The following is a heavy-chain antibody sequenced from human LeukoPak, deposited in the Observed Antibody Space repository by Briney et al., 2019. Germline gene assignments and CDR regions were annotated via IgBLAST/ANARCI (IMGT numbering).Heavy chain of an antibody. J-gene: IGHJ6*02. V-gene: IGHV3-53*01. D-gene: IGHD3-10*01. CDR1: GFTFSSYS. CDR3: ASGRGRASDYYYGMDV. Sequence: QAGGSLRLSCAASGFTFSSYSMNWVRQAPGKGLEWVSVIYSGGDTYYADSVKGRFTISRDNSKNTLYLQMNSLRAEDTAGYYCASGRGRASDYYYGMDVWGQGTTVTVSS. CDR2: IYSGGDT.